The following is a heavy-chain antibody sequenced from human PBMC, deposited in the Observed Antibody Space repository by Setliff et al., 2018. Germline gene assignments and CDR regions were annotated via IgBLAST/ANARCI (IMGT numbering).Heavy chain of an antibody. J-gene: IGHJ4*02. D-gene: IGHD2-21*01. V-gene: IGHV1-69*13. CDR2: IIPIFGTA. CDR1: GGTFSSYA. Sequence: SVKVSCKASGGTFSSYAISWVRQAPGQGLEWMGGIIPIFGTANYAQKFQGRVTITADESTSTAYMELSSLRSEDTAVHYCVRSAVYCASDCYPRYFDSWGQGTLVTAPQ. CDR3: VRSAVYCASDCYPRYFDS.